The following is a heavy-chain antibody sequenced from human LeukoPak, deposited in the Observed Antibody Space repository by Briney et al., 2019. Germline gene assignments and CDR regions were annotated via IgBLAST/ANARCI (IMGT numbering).Heavy chain of an antibody. CDR3: ARDYGSGSYYKSWDY. D-gene: IGHD3-10*01. V-gene: IGHV1-18*01. CDR1: GYTFTSYG. Sequence: GASVKVSCKASGYTFTSYGISWVRQAPGQGLEWMGWISAYNGNTNYAQKLQGRVTMTTDTSTSTAYMELRSLRSDDTAVYYCARDYGSGSYYKSWDYWGQGTLVTVSS. J-gene: IGHJ4*02. CDR2: ISAYNGNT.